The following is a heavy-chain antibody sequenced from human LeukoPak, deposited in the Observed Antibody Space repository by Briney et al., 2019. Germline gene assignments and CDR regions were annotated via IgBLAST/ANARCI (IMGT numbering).Heavy chain of an antibody. CDR3: AREAGTGERWYFDL. J-gene: IGHJ2*01. CDR1: GYTFSSYS. D-gene: IGHD7-27*01. V-gene: IGHV3-21*01. CDR2: IDTSTTYM. Sequence: GGSLRLSCAASGYTFSSYSMNWVRQAPGKGLEWVSSIDTSTTYMTYADSVKGRFTISRDNARNSLYLQMNSLRAEDTAVYYCAREAGTGERWYFDLWGRGTLVTVSS.